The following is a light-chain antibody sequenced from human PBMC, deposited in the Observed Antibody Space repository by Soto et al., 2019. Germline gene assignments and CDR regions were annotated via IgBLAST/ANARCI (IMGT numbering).Light chain of an antibody. CDR3: QQYADSPLT. CDR2: GAS. J-gene: IGKJ4*01. CDR1: EPIRNTF. Sequence: EIVLTQSPDILSLSPGERATLSCRTSEPIRNTFVAWYQQKPDQAPRLLIYGASSRAIGIPGRFSGSGSGTDFTLTIDRLEPEDFALYYCQQYADSPLTFGGGTKV. V-gene: IGKV3-20*01.